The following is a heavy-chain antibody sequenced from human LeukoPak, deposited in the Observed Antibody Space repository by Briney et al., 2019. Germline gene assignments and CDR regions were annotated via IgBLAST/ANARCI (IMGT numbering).Heavy chain of an antibody. Sequence: GGSLRLSCAASGFTFNSFAMNWVRQAPGKGLEGVSSISSSSSYIYYSDSVKGRFTISRDNAKNSLYLQMNSLRVEDTAVYYCTRDRYDSREPWGQGTLVTVSS. CDR2: ISSSSSYI. J-gene: IGHJ5*02. CDR3: TRDRYDSREP. CDR1: GFTFNSFA. D-gene: IGHD3-22*01. V-gene: IGHV3-21*01.